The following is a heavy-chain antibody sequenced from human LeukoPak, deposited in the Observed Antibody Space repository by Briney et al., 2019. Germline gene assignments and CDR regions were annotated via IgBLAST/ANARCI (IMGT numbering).Heavy chain of an antibody. CDR1: RHTFSSYA. D-gene: IGHD6-19*01. Sequence: GASVKVSCKPSRHTFSSYAISWVRQAPGQGLEWMGGIIPIFGTANYAQKFQGRVTITADESTSTAYMELSSLRSEDTAVYYCARKYSSGWYHWGQGTLVTVSS. J-gene: IGHJ5*02. CDR2: IIPIFGTA. V-gene: IGHV1-69*13. CDR3: ARKYSSGWYH.